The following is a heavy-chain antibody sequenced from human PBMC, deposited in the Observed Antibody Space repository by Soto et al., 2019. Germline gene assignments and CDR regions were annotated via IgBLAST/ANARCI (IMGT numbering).Heavy chain of an antibody. J-gene: IGHJ6*03. Sequence: QVQLVESGGGVVQPGRSLRLSCAASGFTFSSYGMHWVRQAPGKGLEWVAVIWYDGSNKYYADSVKGRFTISRDNSKNTLYLQMNSLRAEDTAMYYCARDSGYGYYMDVWGKGTTVTVSS. CDR2: IWYDGSNK. CDR3: ARDSGYGYYMDV. CDR1: GFTFSSYG. V-gene: IGHV3-33*01. D-gene: IGHD5-12*01.